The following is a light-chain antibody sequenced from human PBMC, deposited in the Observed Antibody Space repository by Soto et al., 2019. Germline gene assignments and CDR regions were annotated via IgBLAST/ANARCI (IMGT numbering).Light chain of an antibody. V-gene: IGKV3-11*01. J-gene: IGKJ4*01. CDR3: QQRSNWLT. CDR2: DAS. CDR1: QSVSNF. Sequence: EIVLTQSPATLSLSPGERATLSCRASQSVSNFLAWYQQKPGQAPRLLISDASNRAAGIPARFSGSGSATDFTLTISSLEPEDFAFYYCQQRSNWLTFGGGTKVEIK.